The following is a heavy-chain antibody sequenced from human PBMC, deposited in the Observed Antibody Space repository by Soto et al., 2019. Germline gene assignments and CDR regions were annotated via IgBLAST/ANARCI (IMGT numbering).Heavy chain of an antibody. V-gene: IGHV3-23*01. CDR2: LTGSSSNT. CDR3: ANGRATYGLLTHDY. J-gene: IGHJ4*02. CDR1: GFSFRNYA. Sequence: PGGSLRLSCAASGFSFRNYAMSWVRQAPGKGLEWISTLTGSSSNTYYADSVKGRFAISRDNSRNTLYLQMHSLTAEETAVYYCANGRATYGLLTHDYWGQGT. D-gene: IGHD3-10*01.